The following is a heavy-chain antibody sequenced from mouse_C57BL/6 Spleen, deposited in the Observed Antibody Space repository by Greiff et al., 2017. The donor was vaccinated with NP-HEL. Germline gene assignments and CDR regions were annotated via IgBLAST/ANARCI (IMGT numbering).Heavy chain of an antibody. CDR3: ARKTTVVAGWYFDV. CDR1: GYTFTNYW. CDR2: IYPGGGYT. Sequence: VKLVESGAELVRPGTSVKMSCKASGYTFTNYWIGWAKQRPGHGLEWIGDIYPGGGYTNYNEKFKGKATLTADKSSSTAYMQFSSLTSEDSAIYYCARKTTVVAGWYFDVWGTGTTVTVSS. V-gene: IGHV1-63*01. D-gene: IGHD1-1*01. J-gene: IGHJ1*03.